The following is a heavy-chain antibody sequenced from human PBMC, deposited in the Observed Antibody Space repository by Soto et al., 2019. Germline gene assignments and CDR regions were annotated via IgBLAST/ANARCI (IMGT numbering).Heavy chain of an antibody. CDR3: AREKYYYDSSGYYYYYYGMDI. CDR1: GGCVWSGRYH. J-gene: IGHJ6*02. CDR2: IYYSGST. D-gene: IGHD3-22*01. V-gene: IGHV4-61*01. Sequence: PSIRSTPSGGCVWSGRYHGSWIRQPPGKRMEWIGYIYYSGSTNYNPSLKSRVTISVDTSKNQFSLKLSSVTAADTAVYYCAREKYYYDSSGYYYYYYGMDICGQGTTVTVSS.